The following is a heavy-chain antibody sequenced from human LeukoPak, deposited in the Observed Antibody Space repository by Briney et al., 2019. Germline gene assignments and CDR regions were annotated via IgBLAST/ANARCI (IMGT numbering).Heavy chain of an antibody. J-gene: IGHJ4*02. Sequence: PSETLSLTCTVSGGSISSSSYYWGWIRQPPGKGLEWIGSIYYSGSTYYNPSLWSRVTISVDTSKNQFSLKLSSVTAADTAVYYCARHSLVVPAAHPIDYWGQGTLVTVSS. D-gene: IGHD2-2*01. V-gene: IGHV4-39*01. CDR2: IYYSGST. CDR1: GGSISSSSYY. CDR3: ARHSLVVPAAHPIDY.